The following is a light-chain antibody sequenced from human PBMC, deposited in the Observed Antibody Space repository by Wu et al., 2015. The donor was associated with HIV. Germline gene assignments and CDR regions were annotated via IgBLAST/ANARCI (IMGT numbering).Light chain of an antibody. V-gene: IGKV1-5*03. CDR1: QSISSW. J-gene: IGKJ1*01. CDR2: TAS. Sequence: DIQMTQSPSTLSASVGDRVTITCRASQSISSWLAWFQQRPGKAPKLLIYTASSLESGVPSRFSGSGSGTEFTLTISSLRPEDFATYYCQQYNSYWWTFGQGTKVEI. CDR3: QQYNSYWWT.